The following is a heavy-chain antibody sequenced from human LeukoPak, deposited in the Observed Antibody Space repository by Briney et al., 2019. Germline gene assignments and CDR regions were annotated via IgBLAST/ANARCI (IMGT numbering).Heavy chain of an antibody. Sequence: PGGSLRLSCAASGFTFSSYAMSWVRQASGKGLEWVSAISGSGGSTYYADSVKGRFTISRDNAKNTLYLQMNSLRAEDTAVYYCARDCIGSSGRDGAFDIWGQGTMVTVSS. V-gene: IGHV3-23*01. J-gene: IGHJ3*02. CDR1: GFTFSSYA. CDR3: ARDCIGSSGRDGAFDI. CDR2: ISGSGGST. D-gene: IGHD3-10*01.